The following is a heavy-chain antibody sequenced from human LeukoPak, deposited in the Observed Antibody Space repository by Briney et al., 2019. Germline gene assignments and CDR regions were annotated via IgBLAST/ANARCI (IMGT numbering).Heavy chain of an antibody. Sequence: GGSLRLSCAASGFTFSSYSMNWVRQAPGKGLEWVSYISSSSSTIYYADSVKGRFTISRDNAKNSLYLQMTSLRDEDTAVYYCARHLGYCSSTSCSDFDYWGQGTLVTVSS. CDR1: GFTFSSYS. CDR2: ISSSSSTI. D-gene: IGHD2-2*01. CDR3: ARHLGYCSSTSCSDFDY. V-gene: IGHV3-48*02. J-gene: IGHJ4*02.